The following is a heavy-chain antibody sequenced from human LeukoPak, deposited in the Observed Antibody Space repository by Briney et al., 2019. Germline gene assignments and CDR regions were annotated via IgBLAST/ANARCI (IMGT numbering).Heavy chain of an antibody. J-gene: IGHJ4*02. D-gene: IGHD6-6*01. Sequence: SETLSLTCAGYGGSFSDYYWSWIRQPPGKGLEWIGEINHSGSTNYNPSLKSRVTISVDTSKNQFPLKLSSVTAADTAVYYCAGSIAARLDYWGQGTLVTVSS. CDR3: AGSIAARLDY. V-gene: IGHV4-34*01. CDR2: INHSGST. CDR1: GGSFSDYY.